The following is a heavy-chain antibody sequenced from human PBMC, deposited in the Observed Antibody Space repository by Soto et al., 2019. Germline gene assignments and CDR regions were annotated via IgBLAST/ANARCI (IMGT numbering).Heavy chain of an antibody. CDR3: ARHRST. CDR1: GVSISNSSYY. CDR2: IYYSGIT. V-gene: IGHV4-39*01. J-gene: IGHJ5*02. Sequence: PSETLSLTCTVSGVSISNSSYYWGWIRRPPGKGLEWIGTIYYSGITYYNPSLKSRVTISVDTSKNQFSLKLTSVTAADTDVYYCARHRSTWGQGNLVTGSS.